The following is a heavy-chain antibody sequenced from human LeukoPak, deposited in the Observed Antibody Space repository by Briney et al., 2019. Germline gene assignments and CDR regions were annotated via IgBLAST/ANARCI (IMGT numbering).Heavy chain of an antibody. CDR3: ARNRLGIVSLFGY. V-gene: IGHV3-53*01. Sequence: PGGSLRLSCAASGFTVSSNYMSWVRQAPGKGLEWVSVIYSGGSTYYADSVKGRFTISRDNSKNTLYLQMNSLRAEDTAVYYCARNRLGIVSLFGYWGQGTLVTVSS. CDR2: IYSGGST. J-gene: IGHJ4*02. CDR1: GFTVSSNY. D-gene: IGHD7-27*01.